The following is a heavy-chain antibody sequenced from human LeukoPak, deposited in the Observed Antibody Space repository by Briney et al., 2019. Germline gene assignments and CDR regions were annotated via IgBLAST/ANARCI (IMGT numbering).Heavy chain of an antibody. CDR3: ARGGDYDFWSGYSVYYYYMDV. Sequence: ASVKVSCKASVYTFTSYGISWVRQAPGQGLEWMGWISAYNGNTNYAQKLQGRVTMTTDTSTSTAYMELRSLRSDDTAVYYCARGGDYDFWSGYSVYYYYMDVWGKGTTVTVSS. V-gene: IGHV1-18*01. J-gene: IGHJ6*03. D-gene: IGHD3-3*01. CDR2: ISAYNGNT. CDR1: VYTFTSYG.